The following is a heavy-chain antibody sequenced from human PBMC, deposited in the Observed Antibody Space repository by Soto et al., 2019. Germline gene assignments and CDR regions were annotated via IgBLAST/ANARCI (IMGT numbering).Heavy chain of an antibody. D-gene: IGHD6-13*01. Sequence: SETLSLTCAVYGGSLSGYYWSWIRQPPGKGLEWIGEINHSGSTNYNPSLKSRVTISVDTSKNQFSLKLSSVTAADTAVYYCARTAPIAAAGTANWFDPWGQGTLVTVSS. CDR1: GGSLSGYY. CDR3: ARTAPIAAAGTANWFDP. J-gene: IGHJ5*02. CDR2: INHSGST. V-gene: IGHV4-34*01.